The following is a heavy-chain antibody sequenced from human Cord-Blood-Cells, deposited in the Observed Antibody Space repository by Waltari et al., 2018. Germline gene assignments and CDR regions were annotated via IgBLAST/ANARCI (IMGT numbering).Heavy chain of an antibody. CDR3: AKDPRSVDSVVI. D-gene: IGHD1-26*01. CDR1: GFTSSSYA. CDR2: ISGSGGST. Sequence: EVQLLESGGGLVPPGGSLRLSCAASGFTSSSYAMSWARQAPGKGLEWVSAISGSGGSTYYADSVKGRFTISRDNSKNTLYLQMNSLRAEDTAVYYCAKDPRSVDSVVIWGQGTMVTVSS. V-gene: IGHV3-23*01. J-gene: IGHJ3*02.